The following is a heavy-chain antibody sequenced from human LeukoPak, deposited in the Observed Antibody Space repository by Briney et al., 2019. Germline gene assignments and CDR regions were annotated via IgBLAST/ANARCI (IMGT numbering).Heavy chain of an antibody. CDR1: GLTFSSYS. V-gene: IGHV3-21*01. CDR2: ISSSSSYI. Sequence: GGSLRLSCAASGLTFSSYSMNWVRQAPGKGLEWGSSISSSSSYIYYADSVKGRFTISRDNAKNSLYLQMNSLRAEDTAVYYCAKSMVRGVITRFDYWGQGTLVTVSS. CDR3: AKSMVRGVITRFDY. D-gene: IGHD3-10*01. J-gene: IGHJ4*02.